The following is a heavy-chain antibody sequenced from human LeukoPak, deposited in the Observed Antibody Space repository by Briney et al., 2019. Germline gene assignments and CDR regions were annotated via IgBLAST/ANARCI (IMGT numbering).Heavy chain of an antibody. CDR3: ANRYYDHPWRGAFDI. Sequence: GGSLRLSCAASGFTFSSYAMSWVRQAPGKGLEWVSAISGSGGSTYYADSVKGRFTISRDNSKNTLYLQMNSLRAEDTAVYYCANRYYDHPWRGAFDIWGQGTMVTVSS. CDR2: ISGSGGST. CDR1: GFTFSSYA. D-gene: IGHD3-22*01. J-gene: IGHJ3*02. V-gene: IGHV3-23*01.